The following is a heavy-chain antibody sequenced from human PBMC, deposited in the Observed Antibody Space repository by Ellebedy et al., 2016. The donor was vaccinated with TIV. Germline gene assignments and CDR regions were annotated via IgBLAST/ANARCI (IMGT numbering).Heavy chain of an antibody. D-gene: IGHD2-15*01. CDR1: GFTFSNYA. J-gene: IGHJ5*02. CDR2: ISGNGEYT. CDR3: AILHCSGGSCDWFDP. V-gene: IGHV3-23*01. Sequence: GGSLRLSCAASGFTFSNYAMSWVRRSPGKGLDWVSLISGNGEYTYYADSVKGRLTISRDNSMDTLYLQMNSLGVGDTAVYYCAILHCSGGSCDWFDPWGQGTLVTVSS.